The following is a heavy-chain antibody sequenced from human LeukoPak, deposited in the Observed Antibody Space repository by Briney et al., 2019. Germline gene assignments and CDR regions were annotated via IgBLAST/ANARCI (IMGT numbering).Heavy chain of an antibody. Sequence: LRLSXAASRFTXTNYAMTWVRQAPGKGLEWVSAISDSGDNTYYADSVKGRFTISRDNSKSTLYLQMNSLRAEDTAVYYCATPYYYDSSGYSNYYYMDVWGKGTTVTISS. CDR1: RFTXTNYA. J-gene: IGHJ6*03. CDR3: ATPYYYDSSGYSNYYYMDV. V-gene: IGHV3-23*01. CDR2: ISDSGDNT. D-gene: IGHD3-22*01.